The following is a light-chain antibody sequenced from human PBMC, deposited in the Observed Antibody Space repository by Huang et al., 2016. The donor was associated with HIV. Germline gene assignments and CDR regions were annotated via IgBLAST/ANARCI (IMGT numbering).Light chain of an antibody. CDR3: QQSGSYT. J-gene: IGKJ2*01. CDR2: GAS. V-gene: IGKV3-20*01. CDR1: QSIRISS. Sequence: EIVLTQSPGTLSLSPGERATLSCRTSQSIRISSLAWYQQHPGQAPRLLIYGASSRATGIPDRFSGSGSGTDFTLASSRLEPEDFAVYHCQQSGSYTFGQGTKLE.